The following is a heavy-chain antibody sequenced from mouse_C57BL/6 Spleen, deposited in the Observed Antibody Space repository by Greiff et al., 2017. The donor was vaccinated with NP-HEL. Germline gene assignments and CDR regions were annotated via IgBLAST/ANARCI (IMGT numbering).Heavy chain of an antibody. CDR2: IDPETGGT. D-gene: IGHD2-2*01. Sequence: QVQLQQSGAELVRPGASVTLSCKASGYTFTDYEMHWVKQTPVHGLEWIGAIDPETGGTAYNQKFKGKAILTADKSSSTAYMELRSLTSEDSAVYYCTRRGVRGYFDYWGQGTTLTVSS. V-gene: IGHV1-15*01. CDR1: GYTFTDYE. CDR3: TRRGVRGYFDY. J-gene: IGHJ2*01.